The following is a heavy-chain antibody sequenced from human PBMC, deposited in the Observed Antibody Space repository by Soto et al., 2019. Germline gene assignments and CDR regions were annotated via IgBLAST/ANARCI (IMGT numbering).Heavy chain of an antibody. Sequence: QVQLQESGPGLVKPSETLSLTCTVSAGSVSSGSHHWSWIRQPPGKGLEWIGFINYRGTTNYSPSLRSRVTISVDTSKTQFSLRLSSVTAADTAVYYCARVGWGGDSWGQGTLVIVSS. CDR3: ARVGWGGDS. D-gene: IGHD7-27*01. V-gene: IGHV4-61*01. CDR2: INYRGTT. J-gene: IGHJ4*02. CDR1: AGSVSSGSHH.